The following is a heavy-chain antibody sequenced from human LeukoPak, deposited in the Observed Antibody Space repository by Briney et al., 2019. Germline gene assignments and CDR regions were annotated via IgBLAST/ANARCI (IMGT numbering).Heavy chain of an antibody. CDR3: ARAHYGPGDYYMDV. CDR2: VAHKGPTVYSPTLNR. J-gene: IGHJ6*03. CDR1: GGSLSDFY. Sequence: SETLSLTCAVYGGSLSDFYWSWIRQSPGKGLQWIGEVAHKGPTVYSPTLNRKYNPSLERRVTMSVDPSKNQLSLNLSSVTAADTAVYYCARAHYGPGDYYMDVWGKGTTVTVSS. D-gene: IGHD3-10*01. V-gene: IGHV4-34*01.